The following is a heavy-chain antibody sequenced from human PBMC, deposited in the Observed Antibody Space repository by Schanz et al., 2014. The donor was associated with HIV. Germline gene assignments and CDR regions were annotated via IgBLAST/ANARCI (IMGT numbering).Heavy chain of an antibody. V-gene: IGHV3-11*04. J-gene: IGHJ6*02. CDR1: GFTFSDHY. CDR2: ISRTRSTI. D-gene: IGHD3-16*01. Sequence: VQLLESGGGLVQPGGSLRLSCAASGFTFSDHYMNWVRQAPGKGLEWVSYISRTRSTIYYADSVKGRFTISRDNAKNSLFLQMESLRAEDTAVYYCARDGGEVWGQGTTVTVSS. CDR3: ARDGGEV.